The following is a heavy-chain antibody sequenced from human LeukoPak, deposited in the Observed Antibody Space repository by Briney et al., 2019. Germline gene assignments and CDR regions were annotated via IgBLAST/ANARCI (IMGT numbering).Heavy chain of an antibody. CDR3: AMPGYSSGAIDY. CDR2: IYYSGST. D-gene: IGHD6-19*01. J-gene: IGHJ4*02. Sequence: SETLSLTCTVSGGSISSSSYYWGWIRQPPGKGLEWIGSIYYSGSTYYNPSLKSRVTISVDTSKNQFSLKLSSVTAADTAVHYCAMPGYSSGAIDYWGQGTLVTVSS. CDR1: GGSISSSSYY. V-gene: IGHV4-39*01.